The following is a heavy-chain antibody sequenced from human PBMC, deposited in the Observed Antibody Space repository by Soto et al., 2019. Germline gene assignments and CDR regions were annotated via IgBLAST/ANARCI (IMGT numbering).Heavy chain of an antibody. CDR1: GFTFSTYA. D-gene: IGHD3-9*01. V-gene: IGHV3-64D*06. CDR2: IRSSGDKT. Sequence: EMPVVESGGGLVQPGGSLRLSCSDSGFTFSTYAMHWVRQAPGEGLEYVSAIRSSGDKTYYAYSVKGRFTISRDNSRHTRVLQMSSLIADYKAMYYCVSEKSKSIRPDWWGQGTLVTESS. CDR3: VSEKSKSIRPDW. J-gene: IGHJ4*02.